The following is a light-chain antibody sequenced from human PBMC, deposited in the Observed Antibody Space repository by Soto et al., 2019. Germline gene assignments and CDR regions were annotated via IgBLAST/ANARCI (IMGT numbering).Light chain of an antibody. Sequence: DIQMTQSPSSLSASVGDRVTITCRASQSIVTYLNWYLQKPGKAPKLLIYAASKLQSGVPTRFSGSGSGTDFTLTISSLQPEDFATYFCQQSYSTPPWTFGQGTKVDI. V-gene: IGKV1-39*01. J-gene: IGKJ1*01. CDR2: AAS. CDR3: QQSYSTPPWT. CDR1: QSIVTY.